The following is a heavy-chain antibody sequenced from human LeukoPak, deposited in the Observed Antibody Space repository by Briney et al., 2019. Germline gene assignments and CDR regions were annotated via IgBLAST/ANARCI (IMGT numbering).Heavy chain of an antibody. CDR3: ARGGARYLDN. J-gene: IGHJ4*02. CDR2: MKEDGSDI. CDR1: GFDFTSYT. D-gene: IGHD3-9*01. V-gene: IGHV3-7*01. Sequence: GGSLRLSCVASGFDFTSYTMSWVRQAPGKGLKWVAKMKEDGSDIYYADSVKGRFTICRDNAKNSLCLQMSSLTVEDTAVYYCARGGARYLDNWGQGTLVTVSS.